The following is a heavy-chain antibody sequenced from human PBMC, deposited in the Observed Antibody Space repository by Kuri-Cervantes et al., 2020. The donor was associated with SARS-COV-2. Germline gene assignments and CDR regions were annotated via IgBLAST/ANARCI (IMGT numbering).Heavy chain of an antibody. CDR3: ARSWGNWRYMDV. J-gene: IGHJ6*03. CDR2: INPSGGST. D-gene: IGHD1-1*01. Sequence: ASVKVSCKASGYTFTSYYMHWVRQAPGQGLEWMGIINPSGGSTSYAQKFQGRVTMTRDTSTSTVYMELSSLRPEDTAVYYCARSWGNWRYMDVWGKGTTVTVSS. V-gene: IGHV1-46*01. CDR1: GYTFTSYY.